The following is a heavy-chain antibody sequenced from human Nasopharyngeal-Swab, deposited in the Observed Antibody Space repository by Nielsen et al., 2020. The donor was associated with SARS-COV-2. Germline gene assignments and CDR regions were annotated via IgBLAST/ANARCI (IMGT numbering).Heavy chain of an antibody. J-gene: IGHJ4*02. CDR3: ARVAVARHHDY. D-gene: IGHD1-1*01. CDR2: IKEDGSEK. Sequence: GALKISCADSGFTFSTYWMSWVRQAPGKGLEWVANIKEDGSEKYYVDSVKGRFTISRDNAKNSLYLQMNSLRAEDTAVYYCARVAVARHHDYWGQGTLVTVSS. V-gene: IGHV3-7*01. CDR1: GFTFSTYW.